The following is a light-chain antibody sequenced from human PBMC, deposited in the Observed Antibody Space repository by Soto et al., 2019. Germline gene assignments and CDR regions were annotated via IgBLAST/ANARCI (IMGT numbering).Light chain of an antibody. CDR1: QSVRSN. V-gene: IGKV3-15*01. CDR2: GAS. J-gene: IGKJ1*01. Sequence: EIVMTQSPATLSVSPGERATLSCRASQSVRSNLAWYQQKPGQAPRLLIYGASTRATGIPARFSGSGSGTEFTLTISSLQSEDFALYYCQHYNNWPPAWTFGQGTKVDIK. CDR3: QHYNNWPPAWT.